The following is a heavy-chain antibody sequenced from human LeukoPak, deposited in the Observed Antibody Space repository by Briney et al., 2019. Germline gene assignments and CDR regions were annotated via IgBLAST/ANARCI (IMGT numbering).Heavy chain of an antibody. J-gene: IGHJ6*03. Sequence: SETLSLTCTVSGGSISSYYWSWIRQPAGKGQEWIGRIYASGSTNSNPSLKRRVTMSVDTSKNQFSLKLSSVTAADTAVYYCARDYSNYYYYYMDVWGKGTTVTVSS. CDR1: GGSISSYY. V-gene: IGHV4-4*07. CDR3: ARDYSNYYYYYMDV. D-gene: IGHD4-11*01. CDR2: IYASGST.